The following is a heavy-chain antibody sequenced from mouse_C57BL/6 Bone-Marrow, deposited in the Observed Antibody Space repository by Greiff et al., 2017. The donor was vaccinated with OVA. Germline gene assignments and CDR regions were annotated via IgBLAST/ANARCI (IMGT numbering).Heavy chain of an antibody. CDR2: INPNNGGT. J-gene: IGHJ4*01. CDR3: ARYYPY. V-gene: IGHV1-26*01. Sequence: VQLQQSGPELVKPGASVKISCKASGYTFTDYYMNWVKQSHGKSLEWIGDINPNNGGTSYNQKFKGKATLTVDKSSSTAYMELRSLTSEDSAVYYCARYYPYWGQGTSVTVSS. CDR1: GYTFTDYY. D-gene: IGHD1-1*01.